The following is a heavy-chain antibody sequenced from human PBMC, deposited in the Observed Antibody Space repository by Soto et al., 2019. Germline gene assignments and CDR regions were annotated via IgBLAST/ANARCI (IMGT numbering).Heavy chain of an antibody. CDR1: GFTVSGYY. J-gene: IGHJ3*02. V-gene: IGHV3-11*03. CDR2: ISSDSRHT. CDR3: ATGRQVRMADI. D-gene: IGHD2-15*01. Sequence: QVQLLESGGGLVKPGGSLRLSCAASGFTVSGYYMSWIRQAPGKGLEWISYISSDSRHTNHADSVKGRFTISRDNAKNYLYLQLNSLRAEDTAVDFCATGRQVRMADIWGQGTMVTVSS.